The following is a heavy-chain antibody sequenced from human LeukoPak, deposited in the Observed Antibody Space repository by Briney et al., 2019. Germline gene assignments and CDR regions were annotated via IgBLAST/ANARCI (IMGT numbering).Heavy chain of an antibody. D-gene: IGHD1-26*01. Sequence: SETLSLTCTVSGGSISSGGYYWSWIRQHPGKGLEWIGYIYYSGSTYYNPSLKSRVTMSVDTSKNQFSLKLSSVTAADTAVYYCARDALLFSTPYYYYGMDVWGQGTTVTVSS. CDR1: GGSISSGGYY. CDR2: IYYSGST. V-gene: IGHV4-31*03. J-gene: IGHJ6*02. CDR3: ARDALLFSTPYYYYGMDV.